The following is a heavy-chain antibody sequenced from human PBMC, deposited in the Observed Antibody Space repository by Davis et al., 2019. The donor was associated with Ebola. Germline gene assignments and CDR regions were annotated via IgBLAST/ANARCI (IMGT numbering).Heavy chain of an antibody. CDR1: GFTFGDFA. D-gene: IGHD5-12*01. CDR3: VKDKLAAYEGYYFDY. V-gene: IGHV3-43D*03. J-gene: IGHJ4*02. CDR2: VSWDGGGT. Sequence: ESLKISCAASGFTFGDFAMHWVRQVPGKGLEWVSLVSWDGGGTYYADSVEGRFTISRDNIKNSLYLQMNGLRGEDTALYYCVKDKLAAYEGYYFDYWGEGTLVTVSS.